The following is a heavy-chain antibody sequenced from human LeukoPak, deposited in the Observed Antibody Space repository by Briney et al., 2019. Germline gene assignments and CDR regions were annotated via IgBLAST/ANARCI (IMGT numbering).Heavy chain of an antibody. CDR1: GFTFSSYW. J-gene: IGHJ4*02. Sequence: GGSLRLSCAASGFTFSSYWMSWVRQAPGKGLEWVANIKQDGSEKYYVDSVKGRFTISRDNAKNSLYLQMNSLRAEDTAVYYCARDPSPYRTAYFDYWGQGTLVTVSS. V-gene: IGHV3-7*01. CDR2: IKQDGSEK. D-gene: IGHD1-14*01. CDR3: ARDPSPYRTAYFDY.